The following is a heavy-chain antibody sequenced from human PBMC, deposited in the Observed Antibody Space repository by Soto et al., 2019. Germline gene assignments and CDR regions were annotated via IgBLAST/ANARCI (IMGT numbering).Heavy chain of an antibody. CDR2: ISAYNGNT. J-gene: IGHJ3*02. Sequence: ASVKVSCKASGYTLTSYGISWVRQAPGQGLEWMGWISAYNGNTNYAQKLRGRVTMTTDTSTSTAYMELRSLRSDDTAVYYCARVQMYQYDFWSGYYRGDALDIWGQGTMVTVSS. CDR1: GYTLTSYG. CDR3: ARVQMYQYDFWSGYYRGDALDI. V-gene: IGHV1-18*04. D-gene: IGHD3-3*01.